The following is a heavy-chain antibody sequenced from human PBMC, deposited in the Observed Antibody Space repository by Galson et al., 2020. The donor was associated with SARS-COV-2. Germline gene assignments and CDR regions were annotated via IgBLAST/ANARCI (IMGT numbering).Heavy chain of an antibody. D-gene: IGHD5-12*01. V-gene: IGHV4-59*01. CDR1: GGSISRYY. CDR3: ARDIWGSGFDNFGVDV. CDR2: IYYSGST. J-gene: IGHJ6*02. Sequence: SDTLSLTCTVSGGSISRYYWSWIRPPPGKGLEWIGYIYYSGSTSYNPSLKGRVTISVDMSKYQFSLQLTSVTAADTAVYYCARDIWGSGFDNFGVDVWGQGTTVTVSS.